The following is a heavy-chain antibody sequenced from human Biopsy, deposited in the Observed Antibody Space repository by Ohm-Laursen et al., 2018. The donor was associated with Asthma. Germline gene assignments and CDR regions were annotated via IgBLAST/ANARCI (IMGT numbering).Heavy chain of an antibody. D-gene: IGHD3-10*01. V-gene: IGHV1-18*01. CDR3: ARAVDYSHYYGIDV. J-gene: IGHJ6*02. CDR1: GYTFNSAG. Sequence: ASVKVSCKASGYTFNSAGITWVRQAPGQGLEWMGWISVYNGNTKVAQKLQDRVTMITDTSTSTASMELRSLRSDDTAVYFCARAVDYSHYYGIDVWGQGTTVAVS. CDR2: ISVYNGNT.